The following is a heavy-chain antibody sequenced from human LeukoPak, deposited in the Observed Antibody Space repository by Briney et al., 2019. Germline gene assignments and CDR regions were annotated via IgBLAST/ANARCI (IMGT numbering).Heavy chain of an antibody. CDR3: AKFRGAVGGNWGNFDY. CDR2: ISGSGDNT. V-gene: IGHV3-23*01. CDR1: GFTFSSYA. J-gene: IGHJ4*02. D-gene: IGHD6-19*01. Sequence: GGSLRLSCAASGFTFSSYAMSWVRQAPGKGLEWVSAISGSGDNTYYADSVKGRFTISRDNSKNTLYLQMNSLRAEDTAVYYCAKFRGAVGGNWGNFDYWGQGTLVTVSS.